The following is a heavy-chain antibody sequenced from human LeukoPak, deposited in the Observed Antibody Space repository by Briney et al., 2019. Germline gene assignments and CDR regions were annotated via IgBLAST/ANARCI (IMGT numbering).Heavy chain of an antibody. CDR1: GFTFSSYA. CDR3: ARDYYDSSGYYSLSNWFDP. D-gene: IGHD3-22*01. Sequence: GRSLRLSCAASGFTFSSYAMHWVRQAPGKGLEWVAVISYDGSNKYYADSVKGRFTISRDNSKTTLYLQMNSLRAEDTAVYYCARDYYDSSGYYSLSNWFDPWGQGTLVTVSS. J-gene: IGHJ5*02. V-gene: IGHV3-30-3*01. CDR2: ISYDGSNK.